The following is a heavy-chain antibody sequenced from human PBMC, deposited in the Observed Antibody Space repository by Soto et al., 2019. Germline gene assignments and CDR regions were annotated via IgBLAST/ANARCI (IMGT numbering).Heavy chain of an antibody. Sequence: GGGLRLSCADSGFTFSSYELNWIRQAPGNGLEWVSYISSSGSTIYYADSVKGRFTISRDNAKNSLYLQMNSLRAEDTAVYYCARTKQLVFFDYWGQGTLVTVSS. D-gene: IGHD6-6*01. CDR1: GFTFSSYE. J-gene: IGHJ4*02. CDR3: ARTKQLVFFDY. V-gene: IGHV3-48*03. CDR2: ISSSGSTI.